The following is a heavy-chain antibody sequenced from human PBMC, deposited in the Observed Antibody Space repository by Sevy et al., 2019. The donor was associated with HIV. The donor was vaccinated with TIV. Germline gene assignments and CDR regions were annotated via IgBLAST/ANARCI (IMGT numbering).Heavy chain of an antibody. J-gene: IGHJ3*02. CDR2: IYSGGST. CDR1: GFTVSSNY. Sequence: GESLKISCAASGFTVSSNYMSWVRQAPGKGLEWVSVIYSGGSTYYADSVKGRLTISRDNSKNTLYLQMNSLRAEDTAVYYCARPGAVPGYSSGWYGAVAFDIWGQGTMVTVSS. V-gene: IGHV3-53*01. D-gene: IGHD6-19*01. CDR3: ARPGAVPGYSSGWYGAVAFDI.